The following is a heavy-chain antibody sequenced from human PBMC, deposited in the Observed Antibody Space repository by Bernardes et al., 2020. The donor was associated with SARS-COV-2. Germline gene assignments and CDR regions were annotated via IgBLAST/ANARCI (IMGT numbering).Heavy chain of an antibody. CDR2: ISGSGGST. V-gene: IGHV3-23*01. CDR3: AKDYYDSSGYTYYYGMDV. D-gene: IGHD3-22*01. Sequence: GGLLRLSCAAFGFTFSSYAMSWVRKGPGKGLEWVSAISGSGGSTYYADSVKGRFTISRDNSKTTLYLQMNSLRAEDTAVYYCAKDYYDSSGYTYYYGMDVWGQGTTVTVSS. CDR1: GFTFSSYA. J-gene: IGHJ6*02.